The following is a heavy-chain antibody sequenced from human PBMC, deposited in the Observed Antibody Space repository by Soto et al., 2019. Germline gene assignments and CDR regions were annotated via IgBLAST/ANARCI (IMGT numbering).Heavy chain of an antibody. CDR3: AKDDGPHFDDFWSGPFDH. D-gene: IGHD3-3*01. J-gene: IGHJ4*02. V-gene: IGHV3-30*18. CDR2: ISYDGNKK. Sequence: GRSLRLSCAASGFSLSRFDMTWVRQAPGKGLEWVAVISYDGNKKFYADSVKGRFTISRDNFKNTLYLQMNSLRTEDTGLYYCAKDDGPHFDDFWSGPFDHWGRGTLVTVSS. CDR1: GFSLSRFD.